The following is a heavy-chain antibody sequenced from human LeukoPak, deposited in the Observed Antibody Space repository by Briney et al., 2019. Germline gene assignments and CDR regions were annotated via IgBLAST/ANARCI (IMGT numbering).Heavy chain of an antibody. CDR3: ARSRSQDWFDP. CDR1: GFTVSGNY. Sequence: GGSLRLSCAASGFTVSGNYMSWVRQAPGKGLEWVSVIYSGGRTYYADSVKGRCTISRDNSKNTLSLQMNSLRAEDTAVYYCARSRSQDWFDPWGQGTLVTVSS. J-gene: IGHJ5*02. CDR2: IYSGGRT. V-gene: IGHV3-53*01.